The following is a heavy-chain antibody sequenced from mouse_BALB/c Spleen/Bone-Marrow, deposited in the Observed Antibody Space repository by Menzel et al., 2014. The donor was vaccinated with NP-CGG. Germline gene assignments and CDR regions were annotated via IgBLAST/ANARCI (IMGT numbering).Heavy chain of an antibody. J-gene: IGHJ4*01. V-gene: IGHV5-6-4*01. Sequence: EVQRVEFGGGLVKPGGSLKLSCAASGFTFSSYTMSWVRQTPEKRLEWVATISSVGIYTYYPDSVKGRFTISRDNAKNTLYLQMSSLKSEDTAMYYCTRDLYDGYSYYAMDYWGQGTSVTVSS. CDR3: TRDLYDGYSYYAMDY. CDR2: ISSVGIYT. D-gene: IGHD2-3*01. CDR1: GFTFSSYT.